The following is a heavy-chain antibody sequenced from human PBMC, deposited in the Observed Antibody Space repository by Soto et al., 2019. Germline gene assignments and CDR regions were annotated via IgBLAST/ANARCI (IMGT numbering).Heavy chain of an antibody. CDR3: ARVRDQLLFYYYYGMDV. J-gene: IGHJ6*02. CDR1: GFTFSSYG. CDR2: IWYDGSNK. V-gene: IGHV3-30*19. D-gene: IGHD2-2*01. Sequence: QVQLVESGGGVVQPGRSLRLSCAASGFTFSSYGMHWVRQAPGKGLEWVAVIWYDGSNKYYADSVKGRFTISRDNSKNTLYLQMNSLRAEDTAVYYCARVRDQLLFYYYYGMDVWGQGTTVTVSS.